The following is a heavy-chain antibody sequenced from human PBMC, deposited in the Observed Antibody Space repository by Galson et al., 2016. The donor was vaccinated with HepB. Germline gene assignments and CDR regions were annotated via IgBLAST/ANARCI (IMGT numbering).Heavy chain of an antibody. Sequence: SLRLSCAASGFVFNNYPMTWVRQAPGKGLEWVSTIGSGGFQHYADSVKGRFTVSRDNSRNMLYLQMDSLTADDTALYFCAREGYSSGHCGAFDIWGRGTVVAVSS. D-gene: IGHD6-19*01. CDR1: GFVFNNYP. CDR3: AREGYSSGHCGAFDI. V-gene: IGHV3-23*01. J-gene: IGHJ3*02. CDR2: IGSGGFQ.